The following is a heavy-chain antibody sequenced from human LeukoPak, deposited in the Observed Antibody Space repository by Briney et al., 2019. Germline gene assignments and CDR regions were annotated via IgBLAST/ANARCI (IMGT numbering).Heavy chain of an antibody. CDR3: AREGYNWDAFDI. CDR2: ISYDGSNK. V-gene: IGHV3-30*04. D-gene: IGHD1-20*01. CDR1: GFTFSSYA. J-gene: IGHJ3*02. Sequence: GGSLRLSCAASGFTFSSYAMSWVRQAPGKGLEWVAVISYDGSNKYYADSVKGRFTISRDNSKNTLYLQMNSLRAEDTAVYYCAREGYNWDAFDIWGQGTMVTVSS.